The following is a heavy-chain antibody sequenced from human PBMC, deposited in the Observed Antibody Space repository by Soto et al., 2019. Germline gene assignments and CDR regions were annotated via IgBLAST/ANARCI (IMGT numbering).Heavy chain of an antibody. Sequence: QVQLQESGPGLVKPSQTLSLTCTVSGGSISSGDYYWSWIRQPPGKGLEWIGYIYYSGSTYYNPSLKSRVTISVDTSKNQFSLKLSSVTAADTGVYYCARGLRDYVWGSYRTTQYYFNYWGQGTLVTVSS. CDR1: GGSISSGDYY. V-gene: IGHV4-30-4*01. J-gene: IGHJ4*02. D-gene: IGHD3-16*02. CDR3: ARGLRDYVWGSYRTTQYYFNY. CDR2: IYYSGST.